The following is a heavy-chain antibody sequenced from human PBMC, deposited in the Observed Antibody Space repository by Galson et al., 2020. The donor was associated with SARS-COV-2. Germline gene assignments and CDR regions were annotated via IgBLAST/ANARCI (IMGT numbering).Heavy chain of an antibody. D-gene: IGHD3-22*01. Sequence: GGSLRLSCAASGFTFSNYAMYWVRQAPGKGLEWVAVISYDGSNKYYADSVKGRFTISRDNSKNTVYLQVNSLRAEDTAVYYCARPSSGYFNDAFDIWGQGTMVTVSS. CDR3: ARPSSGYFNDAFDI. J-gene: IGHJ3*02. CDR2: ISYDGSNK. V-gene: IGHV3-30*04. CDR1: GFTFSNYA.